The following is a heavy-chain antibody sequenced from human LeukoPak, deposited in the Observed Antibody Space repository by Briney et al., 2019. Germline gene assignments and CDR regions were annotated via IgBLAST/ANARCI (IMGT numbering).Heavy chain of an antibody. CDR2: INTNTGNP. CDR3: ASFEYSSSWYLDY. CDR1: GYTFTGYY. J-gene: IGHJ4*02. Sequence: ASVKVSCKASGYTFTGYYMHWVRQAPGQGLEWMGRINTNTGNPTYAQGFTGRFVFSLDTSVSTAYLQISSLKAEDTAVYYCASFEYSSSWYLDYWGQGTLVTVSS. V-gene: IGHV7-4-1*02. D-gene: IGHD6-13*01.